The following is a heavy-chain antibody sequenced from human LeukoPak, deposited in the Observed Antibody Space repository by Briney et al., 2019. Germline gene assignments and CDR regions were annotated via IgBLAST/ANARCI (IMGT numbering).Heavy chain of an antibody. CDR3: ANTVSNYGGAFDI. J-gene: IGHJ3*02. CDR1: GFTFSSYG. D-gene: IGHD4-23*01. V-gene: IGHV3-30*18. CDR2: ISYDGSNK. Sequence: GRSLRLSCAASGFTFSSYGMHWVRQAPGKGLEWGAVISYDGSNKYYADSVKGRFTISRDNSKNTLYLQMNSLRAEDTAVYYCANTVSNYGGAFDIWGQGTMVTVSS.